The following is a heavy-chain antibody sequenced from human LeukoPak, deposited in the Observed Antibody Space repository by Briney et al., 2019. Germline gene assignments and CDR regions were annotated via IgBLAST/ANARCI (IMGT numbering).Heavy chain of an antibody. CDR2: ISSGGGT. Sequence: GGSLRLSCAASGFTVSSNYMNWVRQAPGKGLEWVSVISSGGGTYYADSVKGRFTISRDNAKNSLYLQMNSLRAEDTAVYYCARGGSSWYGAFDIWGQGTMVTVSS. V-gene: IGHV3-53*01. CDR1: GFTVSSNY. J-gene: IGHJ3*02. CDR3: ARGGSSWYGAFDI. D-gene: IGHD6-13*01.